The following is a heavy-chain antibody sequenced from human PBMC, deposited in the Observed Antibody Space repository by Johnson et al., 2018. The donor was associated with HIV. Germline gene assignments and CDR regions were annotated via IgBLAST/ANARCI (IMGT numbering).Heavy chain of an antibody. CDR3: TTHSGSYDFDI. CDR2: ISHDGNKK. D-gene: IGHD1-26*01. V-gene: IGHV3-30*03. Sequence: QMQLVESGGGVVQPGRSLRLSCAASGFTFSTFGMHWVRQAPGKGLEWVAFISHDGNKKYYADSVKGRFTISRDNSKNTLYLQMNSLKTEDTAVYYCTTHSGSYDFDIWGQGTLVTVSS. J-gene: IGHJ3*02. CDR1: GFTFSTFG.